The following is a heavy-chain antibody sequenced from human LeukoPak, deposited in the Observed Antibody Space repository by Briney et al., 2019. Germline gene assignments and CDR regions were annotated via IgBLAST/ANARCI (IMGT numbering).Heavy chain of an antibody. CDR3: ARDSSGYYWDAFDI. CDR1: GGSISSYY. CDR2: IYYSGST. Sequence: SETLSLTCTVSGGSISSYYWSWIRQPPGKGLEWVGFIYYSGSTNYNPSLKSRVTTSVDTSKNQFSLKLSSVTAADTAVYYCARDSSGYYWDAFDIWGQGTMVTVSS. D-gene: IGHD3-22*01. V-gene: IGHV4-59*01. J-gene: IGHJ3*02.